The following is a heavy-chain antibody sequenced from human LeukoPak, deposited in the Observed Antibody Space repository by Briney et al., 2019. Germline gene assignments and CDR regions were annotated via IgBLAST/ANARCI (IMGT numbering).Heavy chain of an antibody. CDR1: GGSISSSH. CDR2: ISYNGGA. CDR3: TTGDIYLDY. J-gene: IGHJ4*02. V-gene: IGHV4-59*01. Sequence: SETPSLTCTVSGGSISSSHCNWIRHPPRKGQEWIGYISYNGGANYNPSLKSRVTMSVDTSKNQFSLKLTSVTAADTAVYYCTTGDIYLDYWGPGTLVTVSS.